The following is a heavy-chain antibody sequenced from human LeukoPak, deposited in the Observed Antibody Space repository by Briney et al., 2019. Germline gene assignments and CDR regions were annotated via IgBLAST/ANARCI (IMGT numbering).Heavy chain of an antibody. J-gene: IGHJ4*02. V-gene: IGHV4-39*01. Sequence: SETLSLTCTVSGGSISSSSYYWGWIRQPPGKGLEWIGSIYYSGSTYYNPSLKSRVTISVDTSKNQFSLKLSSVTAADTAVYYCVGFDYDILTGYTDEYYFDYWGQGTLVTVSS. D-gene: IGHD3-9*01. CDR1: GGSISSSSYY. CDR2: IYYSGST. CDR3: VGFDYDILTGYTDEYYFDY.